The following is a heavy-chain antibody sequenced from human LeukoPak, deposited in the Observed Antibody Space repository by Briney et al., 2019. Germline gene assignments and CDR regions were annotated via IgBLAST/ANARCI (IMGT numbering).Heavy chain of an antibody. CDR1: GGSIGSYH. CDR2: IYYSGST. D-gene: IGHD2-2*01. V-gene: IGHV4-59*01. J-gene: IGHJ5*02. CDR3: ARGLPAASFDP. Sequence: SETLSLTCTVSGGSIGSYHWSWIRQPPGKGLEWIGYIYYSGSTNYNPSLKSRVTISVDTSKNQFSLKLSSVTAADTAVYYCARGLPAASFDPWGQGTLLTVSP.